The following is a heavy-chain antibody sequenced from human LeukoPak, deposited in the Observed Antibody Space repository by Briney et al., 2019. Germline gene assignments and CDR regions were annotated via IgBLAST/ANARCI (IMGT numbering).Heavy chain of an antibody. Sequence: GGSLRLSCAASGFIFSSYGMHWVRQAPGKGLEWVAFIWNDGINKYYADSVKGRFTISRDNSKNTLYLQMNSLRAEDTAVYYCASWGFGSGSYLTLYGLDLWGQGTTVTVSS. V-gene: IGHV3-33*01. CDR1: GFIFSSYG. J-gene: IGHJ6*02. D-gene: IGHD3-10*01. CDR2: IWNDGINK. CDR3: ASWGFGSGSYLTLYGLDL.